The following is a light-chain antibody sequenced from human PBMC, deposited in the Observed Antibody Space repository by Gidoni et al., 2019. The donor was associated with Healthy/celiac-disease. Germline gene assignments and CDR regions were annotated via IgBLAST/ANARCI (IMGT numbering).Light chain of an antibody. V-gene: IGKV1-39*01. CDR3: QQSYSTPRT. CDR1: QSISSY. Sequence: DIQLTQSPSSLSASVGDRVTITCRASQSISSYLNLYQQKPGKAPKLLIYAASSLQSGVPSRFSGSGSGTDFTFTISSLQPEDFATYYCQQSYSTPRTFGQGTKLEIK. J-gene: IGKJ2*01. CDR2: AAS.